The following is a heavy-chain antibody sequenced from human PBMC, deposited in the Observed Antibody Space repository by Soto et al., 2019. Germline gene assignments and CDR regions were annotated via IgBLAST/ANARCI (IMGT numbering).Heavy chain of an antibody. V-gene: IGHV3-30*18. CDR3: AKDPQHFYGDYAVRDP. D-gene: IGHD4-17*01. J-gene: IGHJ5*02. Sequence: HPGGSLRLSCAASGFTFSSYGMHWVRQAPGKGLEWVAVISYDGSNKYYADSVKGRFTISRDNSKNTLYLQMNSLRAEDTAVYYCAKDPQHFYGDYAVRDPWGQGTLVTVSS. CDR1: GFTFSSYG. CDR2: ISYDGSNK.